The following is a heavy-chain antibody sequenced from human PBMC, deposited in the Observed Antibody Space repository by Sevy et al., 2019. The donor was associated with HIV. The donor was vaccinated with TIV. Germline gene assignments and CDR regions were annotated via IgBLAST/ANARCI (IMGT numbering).Heavy chain of an antibody. CDR3: AREGGYTDQGMDV. Sequence: GGSLRLSCAASGFTFSSYSMNWVRQAPGKGLEWLSYIDSRSSNTYYADSVKGRFTVSRDNAKNSLYVQMNSLRGEDTAVYYCAREGGYTDQGMDVWGQGTTVTVSS. V-gene: IGHV3-48*01. CDR2: IDSRSSNT. CDR1: GFTFSSYS. J-gene: IGHJ6*02. D-gene: IGHD5-12*01.